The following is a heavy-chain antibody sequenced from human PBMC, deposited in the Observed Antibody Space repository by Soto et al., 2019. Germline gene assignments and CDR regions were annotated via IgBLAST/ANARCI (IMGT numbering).Heavy chain of an antibody. V-gene: IGHV4-59*01. CDR3: ARANIRFDFWSGYEGVGDWFDP. CDR1: GGSISSYY. CDR2: IYYSGST. J-gene: IGHJ5*02. Sequence: SETLSLTCTVSGGSISSYYWSWIRQPPGKGLEWIGYIYYSGSTNYNPSLKSRVTISVDTSKNQFSLKLSSVTAADTAVYYCARANIRFDFWSGYEGVGDWFDPWGQGTLVTVSS. D-gene: IGHD3-3*01.